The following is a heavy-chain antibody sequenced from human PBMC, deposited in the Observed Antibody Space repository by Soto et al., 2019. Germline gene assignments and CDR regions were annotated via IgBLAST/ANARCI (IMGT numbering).Heavy chain of an antibody. Sequence: SETLSLTCTVSGGSISSGGYYWSWIRQHPGKGLEWIGYIYYSGSTYYNPSLKSRVTISVDTSKNQFSLKLSSVTAADTAVYYCARDPGCSSTSCYAFDIWGQGTMVTVSS. CDR2: IYYSGST. V-gene: IGHV4-31*03. D-gene: IGHD2-2*01. CDR1: GGSISSGGYY. J-gene: IGHJ3*02. CDR3: ARDPGCSSTSCYAFDI.